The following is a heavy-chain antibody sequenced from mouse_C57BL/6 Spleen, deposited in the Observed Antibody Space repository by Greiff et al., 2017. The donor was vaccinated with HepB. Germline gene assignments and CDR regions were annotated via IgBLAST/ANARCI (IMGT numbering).Heavy chain of an antibody. J-gene: IGHJ3*01. CDR2: INPNNGGT. V-gene: IGHV1-26*01. CDR3: ARGTYYYGSSYTWFAY. D-gene: IGHD1-1*01. Sequence: VQLQQSGPELVKPGASVKISCKASGYTFTDYYMNWVKQSHGKSLEWIGDINPNNGGTSYNQKFKGKATLTVDKSSSTAYMELRSLTSEDSAVYYCARGTYYYGSSYTWFAYWGQGTLVTVSA. CDR1: GYTFTDYY.